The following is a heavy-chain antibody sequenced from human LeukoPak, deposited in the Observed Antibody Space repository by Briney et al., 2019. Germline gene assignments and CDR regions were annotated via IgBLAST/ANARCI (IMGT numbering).Heavy chain of an antibody. CDR3: ARGSQHYDSSGYYYYYGMDV. Sequence: SETLSLTCAVYGGSFSGYYWSWIRQPPGKGLEWIGEVNHSGSTNYNPSLKSRVTISVDTSKNQFSLKLSSVTAADTAVYYCARGSQHYDSSGYYYYYGMDVWGQGTTVTVSS. J-gene: IGHJ6*02. CDR2: VNHSGST. D-gene: IGHD3-22*01. V-gene: IGHV4-34*01. CDR1: GGSFSGYY.